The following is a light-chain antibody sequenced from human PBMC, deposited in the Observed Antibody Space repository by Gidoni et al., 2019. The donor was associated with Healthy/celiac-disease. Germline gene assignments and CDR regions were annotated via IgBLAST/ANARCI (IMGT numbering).Light chain of an antibody. CDR1: QSVLYCSNNKNY. CDR3: QQYHSTPT. CDR2: WAS. J-gene: IGKJ2*01. Sequence: DIVMTQSPDSLDVSLGERANINCKSSQSVLYCSNNKNYLAWYQQKPGQPPQLLMYWASTRESAVPDQCSGIWSGTDFTLTISSLQAEDGSVYYGQQYHSTPTFGQGTKLEIK. V-gene: IGKV4-1*01.